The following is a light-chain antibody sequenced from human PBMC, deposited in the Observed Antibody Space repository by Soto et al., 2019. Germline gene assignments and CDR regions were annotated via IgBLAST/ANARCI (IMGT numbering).Light chain of an antibody. Sequence: QPVLTQPPSASGTPGQRITISCSGSSSNVGAGYDVHWYQQLPGAAPKLVVFGNRNRPSGVPERFSGSKSGTSASLAITGLQAEDEADYYCQAYDYSLTAFVFGGGTKLTVL. CDR1: SSNVGAGYD. V-gene: IGLV1-40*01. CDR2: GNR. J-gene: IGLJ3*02. CDR3: QAYDYSLTAFV.